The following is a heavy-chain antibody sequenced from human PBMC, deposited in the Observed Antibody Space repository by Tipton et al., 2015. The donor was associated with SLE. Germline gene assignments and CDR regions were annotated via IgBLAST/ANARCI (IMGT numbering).Heavy chain of an antibody. CDR1: GYSFTNYW. CDR3: ASPSGIYFH. D-gene: IGHD1-26*01. J-gene: IGHJ4*02. CDR2: IYPGDSET. V-gene: IGHV5-51*01. Sequence: QLVQSGAEVKKPGESLKISCKTSGYSFTNYWIGWVRQMPGKGLEWMGIIYPGDSETRYSPSFEGQVTMSVDKSISTAYLQWSSLKTSDTAMYYCASPSGIYFHWGQGTLVTVSS.